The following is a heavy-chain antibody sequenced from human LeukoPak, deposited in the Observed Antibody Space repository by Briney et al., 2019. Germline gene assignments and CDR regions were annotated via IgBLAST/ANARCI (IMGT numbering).Heavy chain of an antibody. J-gene: IGHJ4*02. D-gene: IGHD5-18*01. CDR1: GFAFSSYA. CDR3: ARTHLTYSYGPFGY. CDR2: ISYDGCNK. Sequence: GRSLRLSCAASGFAFSSYAMHWARQAPGKGLEWVAVISYDGCNKYYADSVKGRFTISRDNSKNTLYLQMNSLRAEDTAVYYCARTHLTYSYGPFGYWGQGTLVTVSS. V-gene: IGHV3-30-3*01.